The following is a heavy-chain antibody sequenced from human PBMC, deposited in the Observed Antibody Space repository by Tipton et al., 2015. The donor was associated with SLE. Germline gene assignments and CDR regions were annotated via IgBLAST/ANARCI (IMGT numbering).Heavy chain of an antibody. CDR1: GFTFSSHW. CDR3: AKAFFASGTYPFDY. D-gene: IGHD3-10*01. V-gene: IGHV3-23*01. CDR2: ISVSGGST. J-gene: IGHJ4*02. Sequence: SLRLSCAASGFTFSSHWMYWVRQAPGKGLEWVSTISVSGGSTYYADSVKGRFTISRDNSKNTLSLQMNSLRAEDTALYFCAKAFFASGTYPFDYWGQGTLVTVSS.